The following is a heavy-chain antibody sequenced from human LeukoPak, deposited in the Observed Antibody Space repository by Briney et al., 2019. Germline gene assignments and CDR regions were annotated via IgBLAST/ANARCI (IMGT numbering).Heavy chain of an antibody. Sequence: PSETLSLTCAVYGGSFSGYYWSWIRQPPGKGLEWIGEINHSGSTNYNPSLKSRVTISVDTSKNQFSLKLSSVTAADTAVYYCARGWGGADAFGIWGQGTMVTVSS. J-gene: IGHJ3*02. CDR3: ARGWGGADAFGI. CDR1: GGSFSGYY. CDR2: INHSGST. D-gene: IGHD7-27*01. V-gene: IGHV4-34*01.